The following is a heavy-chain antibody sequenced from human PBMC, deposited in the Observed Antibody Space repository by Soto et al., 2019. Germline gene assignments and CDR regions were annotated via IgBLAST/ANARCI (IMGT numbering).Heavy chain of an antibody. V-gene: IGHV4-39*01. D-gene: IGHD3-10*01. CDR3: ASRPFRPSYGSGSRFDY. CDR1: GGSISSSSYY. Sequence: PSETLSLTCTVSGGSISSSSYYWGWIRQPPGKGLEWIGSIYYSGSTYYNPSLKSRVTISVDTSKNQFSLKLSSVTAADTAVYYCASRPFRPSYGSGSRFDYWGRETLVTVSS. CDR2: IYYSGST. J-gene: IGHJ4*02.